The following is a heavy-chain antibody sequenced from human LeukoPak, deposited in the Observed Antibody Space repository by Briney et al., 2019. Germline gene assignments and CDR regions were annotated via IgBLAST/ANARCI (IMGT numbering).Heavy chain of an antibody. J-gene: IGHJ4*02. CDR1: GFTFSSYA. CDR3: AKSHESYGSGSYYN. CDR2: ISGSGGST. D-gene: IGHD3-10*01. Sequence: PPGGSPRLSCAASGFTFSSYAMSWVRQAPGKGLEWVSAISGSGGSTYYADSVKGRFTISRDNSKNTLYLQMNSLRAEDTAVYYCAKSHESYGSGSYYNWGQGTLVTVSS. V-gene: IGHV3-23*01.